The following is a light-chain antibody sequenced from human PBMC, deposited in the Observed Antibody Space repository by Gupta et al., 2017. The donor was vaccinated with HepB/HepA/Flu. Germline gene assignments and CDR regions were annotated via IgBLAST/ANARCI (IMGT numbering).Light chain of an antibody. V-gene: IGLV7-46*01. CDR3: LLFYSGIWV. J-gene: IGLJ3*02. CDR2: DTN. CDR1: TGDVISGHY. Sequence: QAVVTREPSLTVSPGGTVTLTCASSTGDVISGHYTYWFQLKPGQAPRTLIFDTNNKQSWTPARFSASLLGGKAALTLSGAQPEDEAEYYCLLFYSGIWVFGGGTKLTVL.